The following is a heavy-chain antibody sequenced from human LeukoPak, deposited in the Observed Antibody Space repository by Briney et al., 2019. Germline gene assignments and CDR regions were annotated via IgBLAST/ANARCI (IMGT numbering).Heavy chain of an antibody. CDR1: GGSFSGYY. CDR2: INHSGST. D-gene: IGHD2-8*01. J-gene: IGHJ6*03. Sequence: PSETLSLTCAVYGGSFSGYYWSWIRQPPGKGLEWIGEINHSGSTNYNPSLKSRVTISVDTSKNQSSLKLSSVHAADTAVYYCARVRGVLYCTNGVCYSGDDYYYYYYMDVWGKGTTVNVSS. V-gene: IGHV4-34*01. CDR3: ARVRGVLYCTNGVCYSGDDYYYYYYMDV.